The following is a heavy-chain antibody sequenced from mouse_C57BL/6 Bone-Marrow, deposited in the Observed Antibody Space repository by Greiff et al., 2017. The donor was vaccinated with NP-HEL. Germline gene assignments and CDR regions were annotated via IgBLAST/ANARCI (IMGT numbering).Heavy chain of an antibody. CDR1: GYTFTNYW. J-gene: IGHJ3*01. D-gene: IGHD2-2*01. V-gene: IGHV1-63*01. CDR2: IYPGGGYT. Sequence: QVQLQQSGAELVRPGTSVKMSCKASGYTFTNYWIGWAKQRPGHGLEWIGDIYPGGGYTNYNEKFKGKATLTADKSSSTAYMQFSSLTSEDSAIYYCARKDYGYPDWFAYWGQGTLVTVTA. CDR3: ARKDYGYPDWFAY.